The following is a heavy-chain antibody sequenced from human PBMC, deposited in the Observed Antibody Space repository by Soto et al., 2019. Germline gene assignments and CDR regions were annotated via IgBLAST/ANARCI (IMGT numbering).Heavy chain of an antibody. D-gene: IGHD1-26*01. V-gene: IGHV1-3*01. CDR2: INAGNGNT. CDR1: GYTFTSYA. Sequence: ASVKVSCKASGYTFTSYAMHWVRQAPGQRLEWMGWINAGNGNTKYSQKFQGRVTITRDTSASTAYMELSSLRSEDTAVYYCARGLMSGSHYEELSHYGMDVWGQGTTVTVSS. J-gene: IGHJ6*02. CDR3: ARGLMSGSHYEELSHYGMDV.